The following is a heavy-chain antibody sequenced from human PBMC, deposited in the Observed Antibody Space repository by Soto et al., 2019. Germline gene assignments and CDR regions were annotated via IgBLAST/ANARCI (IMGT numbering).Heavy chain of an antibody. V-gene: IGHV3-48*02. CDR3: ARDRDAYCSKGICSGPYFDY. D-gene: IGHD2-8*01. Sequence: PGGSLRLSCAASGFTFSTYSINWVRQAPGKGLEWISYISDNSSVIYYADAVKGRFTISGDNAKNSLYLQMNSLRDEDTAVYYCARDRDAYCSKGICSGPYFDYWGQGTLVAVSS. CDR1: GFTFSTYS. CDR2: ISDNSSVI. J-gene: IGHJ4*02.